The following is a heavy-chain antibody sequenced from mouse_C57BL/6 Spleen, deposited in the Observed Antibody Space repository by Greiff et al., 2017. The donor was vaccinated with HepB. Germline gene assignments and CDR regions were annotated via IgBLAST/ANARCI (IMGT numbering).Heavy chain of an antibody. J-gene: IGHJ4*01. Sequence: VQLQQSGAELVKPGASVKLSCKASGYTFTSYWMHWVKQRPGQGLEWIGMIHPNSGSTNYNEKFKSKATLTVDKSSSTAYMQLSSLTSEDSAVYYCARHSSSLYAMDYWGQGTSVTVSS. CDR3: ARHSSSLYAMDY. CDR2: IHPNSGST. CDR1: GYTFTSYW. V-gene: IGHV1-64*01. D-gene: IGHD1-1*01.